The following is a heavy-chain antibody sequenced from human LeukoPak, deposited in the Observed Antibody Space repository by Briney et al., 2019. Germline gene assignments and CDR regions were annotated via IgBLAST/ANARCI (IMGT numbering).Heavy chain of an antibody. D-gene: IGHD6-19*01. Sequence: GGSLRLSCAASGFTSSSYSMNWVRQTPGKGLEWVSSISSSSSYIYYADSVKGRFTISRDNAKNSLYLQMNSLRAEDTAVYYCAAHSSGSWSGYWGQGTLVTVSS. CDR1: GFTSSSYS. CDR2: ISSSSSYI. J-gene: IGHJ4*02. CDR3: AAHSSGSWSGY. V-gene: IGHV3-21*01.